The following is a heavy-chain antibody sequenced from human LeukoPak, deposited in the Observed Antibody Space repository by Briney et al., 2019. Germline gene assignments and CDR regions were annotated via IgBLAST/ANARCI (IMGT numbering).Heavy chain of an antibody. CDR3: ARYFYGDATQVDY. J-gene: IGHJ4*02. CDR1: GGSISSGGYY. D-gene: IGHD4-17*01. V-gene: IGHV4-61*08. Sequence: NPSETLSLTCTVSGGSISSGGYYWSWIRQHPGKGLEWIGYIYYSGSTNYNPSLKSRVTISVDTSKNQFSLKLSSVTAADTAVYYCARYFYGDATQVDYWGQGTLVTVSS. CDR2: IYYSGST.